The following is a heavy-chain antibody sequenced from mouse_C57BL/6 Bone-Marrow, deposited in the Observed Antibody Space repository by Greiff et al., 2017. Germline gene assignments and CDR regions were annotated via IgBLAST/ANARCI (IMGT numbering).Heavy chain of an antibody. Sequence: EVKLMESGGGLVKPGGSLKLSCAASGFTFSDYGMHWVRQAPEKGLEWVAYISSGSSTIYYADTVKGRFTISRDNAKNTLFLQMTSLRSEDTAMYYCARPLCYGSSSFAYWGQGTLVTVSA. CDR3: ARPLCYGSSSFAY. V-gene: IGHV5-17*01. CDR2: ISSGSSTI. D-gene: IGHD1-1*01. CDR1: GFTFSDYG. J-gene: IGHJ3*01.